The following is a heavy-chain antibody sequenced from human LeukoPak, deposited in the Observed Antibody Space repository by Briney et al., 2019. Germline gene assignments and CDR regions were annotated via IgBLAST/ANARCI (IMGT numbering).Heavy chain of an antibody. V-gene: IGHV3-21*05. J-gene: IGHJ1*01. D-gene: IGHD2-15*01. CDR1: GFTYSSYD. Sequence: PGGSLRLSCAASGFTYSSYDMNWVRQAPGKGLEWVSYISSSSSYTNYADSVKGRFTISRDNAKNSLYLQMNSLRAEDTAVYYCARDLCSGGSCYYFQFWGQGTLVTVSS. CDR2: ISSSSSYT. CDR3: ARDLCSGGSCYYFQF.